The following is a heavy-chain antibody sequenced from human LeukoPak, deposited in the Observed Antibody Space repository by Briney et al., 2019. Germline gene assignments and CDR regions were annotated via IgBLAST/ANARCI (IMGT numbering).Heavy chain of an antibody. Sequence: PSQTLSLTCTVSGGSISSGGYSWSWIRQHPGQGLEWIGYIYYSGSTYYNPSLKSRVTISVDTSKNQFSLKLSSVTAADTAVYYCARARWSGYPYYFDYWGQGTLVTVSS. D-gene: IGHD3-3*01. CDR3: ARARWSGYPYYFDY. CDR1: GGSISSGGYS. V-gene: IGHV4-31*03. CDR2: IYYSGST. J-gene: IGHJ4*02.